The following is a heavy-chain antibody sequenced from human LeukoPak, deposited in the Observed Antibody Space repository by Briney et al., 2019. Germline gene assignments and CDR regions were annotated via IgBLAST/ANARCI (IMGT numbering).Heavy chain of an antibody. CDR1: GGSISGGPYS. CDR3: ARGPGGPGMYYFDY. V-gene: IGHV4-30-2*01. CDR2: IFQSGNT. D-gene: IGHD3-10*01. Sequence: SQTLSLTCAVSGGSISGGPYSCSWIRQPPGQGLEWIGYIFQSGNTYYNPSLNSRVTMSVDRSKNHFSLTLNSVTAADTAVYYCARGPGGPGMYYFDYWGHGILVTVSS. J-gene: IGHJ4*01.